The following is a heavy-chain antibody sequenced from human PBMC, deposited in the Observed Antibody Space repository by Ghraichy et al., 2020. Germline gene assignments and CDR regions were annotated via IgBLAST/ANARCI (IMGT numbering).Heavy chain of an antibody. Sequence: SETLSLTCTVSGGSISSSSYYWGWIRQPPGKGLEWIGSIYYSGSTYYNPSLKSRVTISVDTSKNQFSLKLSSVTAADTAVYYCARQHSQWDQNSRVSFIFDIWGQGTMVTVSS. CDR1: GGSISSSSYY. CDR3: ARQHSQWDQNSRVSFIFDI. D-gene: IGHD1-26*01. V-gene: IGHV4-39*01. CDR2: IYYSGST. J-gene: IGHJ3*02.